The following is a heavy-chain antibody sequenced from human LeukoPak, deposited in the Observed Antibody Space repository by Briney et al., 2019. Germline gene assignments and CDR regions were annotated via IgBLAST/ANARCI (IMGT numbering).Heavy chain of an antibody. CDR3: ARGHSSSSPYLCNGMDV. D-gene: IGHD6-6*01. CDR2: IYYSGNT. J-gene: IGHJ6*02. CDR1: GASISSGGHW. V-gene: IGHV4-31*03. Sequence: PSQTLSLTCTVSGASISSGGHWWTWLRQHPVKGLEWIGYIYYSGNTYYNPSLESRVSISVDTSANQFSLRLSSVTAADTAVYYCARGHSSSSPYLCNGMDVWGQGTTVTVSS.